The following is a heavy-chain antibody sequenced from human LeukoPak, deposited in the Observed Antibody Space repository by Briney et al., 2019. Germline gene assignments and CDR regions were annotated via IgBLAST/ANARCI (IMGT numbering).Heavy chain of an antibody. J-gene: IGHJ4*02. CDR2: IDPNGTT. D-gene: IGHD4-23*01. CDR1: GGAFSGYS. CDR3: LYGGNSGDWVY. V-gene: IGHV4-34*03. Sequence: SETLSLTCAVYGGAFSGYSWSWIRQPPGKGLEWIGEIDPNGTTNYNPSLKSRVTMSADKSKNQFSLNLSSVTAADTAVYYCLYGGNSGDWVYWGQGTLVTVSS.